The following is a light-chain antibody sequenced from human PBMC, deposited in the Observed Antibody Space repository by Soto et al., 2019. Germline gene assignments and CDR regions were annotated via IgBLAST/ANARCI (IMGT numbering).Light chain of an antibody. CDR1: QSVSSD. CDR3: QQYNNWPRT. J-gene: IGKJ1*01. V-gene: IGKV3-15*01. CDR2: GAS. Sequence: EIVMTQCXATLSXXAXXXXSRXXRASQSVSSDLAWYHQKPGQAPRLLIYGASTRATGIPARFSGSGSGTEFTLTINSLQSEDFAVYYCQQYNNWPRTFGQGTKVDI.